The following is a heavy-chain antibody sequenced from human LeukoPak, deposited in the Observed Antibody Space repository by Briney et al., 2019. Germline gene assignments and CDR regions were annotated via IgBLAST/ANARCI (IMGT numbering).Heavy chain of an antibody. CDR3: ARDRRYSINYYYYMDV. CDR1: GYTFTGYY. V-gene: IGHV1-2*02. D-gene: IGHD3-9*01. Sequence: ASVKVSCKASGYTFTGYYMHWVRQAPGQGLEWMGWINPNSGGTNYAQKFHGRVTMTRDTSISTAYMELSRLRSDDTAVYYCARDRRYSINYYYYMDVWGKGTTVTVSS. J-gene: IGHJ6*03. CDR2: INPNSGGT.